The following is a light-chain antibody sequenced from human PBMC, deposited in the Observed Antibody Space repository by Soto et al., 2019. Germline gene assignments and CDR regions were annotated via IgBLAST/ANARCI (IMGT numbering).Light chain of an antibody. J-gene: IGKJ1*01. CDR3: HQDFNLPWT. CDR1: QSVRNNY. CDR2: DAS. Sequence: EIVLTQSPGTLSLSPGERATLSCRASQSVRNNYLAWYQQKPGQAPRLLIYDASSRATGIPDRFSGGGSGTDFTLTISRLEPEDFAVYFCHQDFNLPWTFGQGTKVDIK. V-gene: IGKV3-20*01.